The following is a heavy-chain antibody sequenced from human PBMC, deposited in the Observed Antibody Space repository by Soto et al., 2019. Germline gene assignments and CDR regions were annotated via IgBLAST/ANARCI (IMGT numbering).Heavy chain of an antibody. CDR1: GYIFTGYL. V-gene: IGHV1-2*02. CDR3: ARAARGTRGFAAMDI. D-gene: IGHD1-1*01. CDR2: INPNSGDT. Sequence: QVHLVQSGAEVKKPGASVKVSCKASGYIFTGYLIHWVRQAPGRGLEWMGWINPNSGDTEYAQHFQGRVTMTRDTSFNLVYMEMSGLMSDDTAVYYCARAARGTRGFAAMDIWGQGSTVTVSS. J-gene: IGHJ6*02.